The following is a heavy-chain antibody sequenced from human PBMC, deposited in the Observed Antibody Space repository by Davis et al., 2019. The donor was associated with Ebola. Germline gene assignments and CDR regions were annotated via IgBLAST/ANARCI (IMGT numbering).Heavy chain of an antibody. V-gene: IGHV3-21*04. J-gene: IGHJ4*02. CDR1: GFTFSSYS. CDR2: INDRSNYI. CDR3: AKDIRGRVTMVRGPTLDY. Sequence: PGGSLRLSCAASGFTFSSYSMNWVRQAPGRGLEWVSSINDRSNYIFYADSVKGRFTVSRDNAKNSLYLQMNSLRAEDTAVYYCAKDIRGRVTMVRGPTLDYWGQGTLVTVSS. D-gene: IGHD3-10*01.